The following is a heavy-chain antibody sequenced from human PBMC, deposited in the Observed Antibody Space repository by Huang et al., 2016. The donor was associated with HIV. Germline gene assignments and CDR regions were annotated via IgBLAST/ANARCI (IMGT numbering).Heavy chain of an antibody. CDR2: ITFNGNKT. Sequence: LVASGGGVVESGGSLTLSCEGSGFNFATLGMHCVRQTVGKMLQGVAHITFNGNKTRYANDVKSRFTFDREKPLGTTDLEMNDLKPEYTAVYLCAKGGGGYHNGPEHWGQGTLVCVS. D-gene: IGHD5-18*01. J-gene: IGHJ4*02. V-gene: IGHV3-30*02. CDR3: AKGGGGYHNGPEH. CDR1: GFNFATLG.